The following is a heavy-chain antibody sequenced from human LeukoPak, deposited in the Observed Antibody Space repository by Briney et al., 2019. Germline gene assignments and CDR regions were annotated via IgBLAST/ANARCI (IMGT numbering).Heavy chain of an antibody. D-gene: IGHD3-9*01. J-gene: IGHJ6*03. CDR2: ISPTGSSM. V-gene: IGHV3-11*04. CDR1: GFTFSNAW. CDR3: AKDSSSDWLLDDAYYMDV. Sequence: GGSLKLSCAASGFTFSNAWMNWVRQAPGKGLEWVSYISPTGSSMKYADSVRGRFTISRDNARNSLYLQMNSLRAEDTAVYFCAKDSSSDWLLDDAYYMDVWGKGTTVTVSS.